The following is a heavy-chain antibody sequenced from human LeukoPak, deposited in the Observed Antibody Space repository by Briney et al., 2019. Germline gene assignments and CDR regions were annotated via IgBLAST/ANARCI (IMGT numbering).Heavy chain of an antibody. Sequence: GGSLRLSCAASGLTFSNYGMHWVRQAPGKGLEWVAFIRYDGTNKYYADSVKGRFTISRDNAKNSLYLQMNSLRAEDTAVYYCARWVSMVRGVIALDAFDIWGQGTMVTVSS. D-gene: IGHD3-10*01. CDR2: IRYDGTNK. V-gene: IGHV3-30*02. CDR1: GLTFSNYG. J-gene: IGHJ3*02. CDR3: ARWVSMVRGVIALDAFDI.